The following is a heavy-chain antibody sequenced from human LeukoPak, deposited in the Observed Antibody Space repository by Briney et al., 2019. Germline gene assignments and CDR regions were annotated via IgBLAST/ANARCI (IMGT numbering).Heavy chain of an antibody. CDR1: GFTFDDYA. V-gene: IGHV3-43*02. D-gene: IGHD6-13*01. CDR3: AKEDYSSSWYALDY. Sequence: SGGSLRLSCAASGFTFDDYAIYWVRQGPGKGLEWVSLISGDGGSIYYADSVKGRFTISRDNSKNSLYLQMNSLRTEDTALCYCAKEDYSSSWYALDYWGQGTLVTVSS. J-gene: IGHJ4*02. CDR2: ISGDGGSI.